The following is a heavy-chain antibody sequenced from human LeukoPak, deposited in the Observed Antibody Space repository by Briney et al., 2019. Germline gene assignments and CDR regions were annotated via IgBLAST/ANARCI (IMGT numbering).Heavy chain of an antibody. J-gene: IGHJ3*02. CDR2: IIPIFGTA. D-gene: IGHD3-22*01. CDR3: ARVMDSSGFSGAFDI. CDR1: GGTFSSYA. V-gene: IGHV1-69*06. Sequence: SVKVSCKASGGTFSSYAISWVRQAPGQGLEWMGGIIPIFGTANYAQKFQGRVTITADKSTSTAYMELSSLRSEDTAVYYCARVMDSSGFSGAFDIWGQGTMVTVSS.